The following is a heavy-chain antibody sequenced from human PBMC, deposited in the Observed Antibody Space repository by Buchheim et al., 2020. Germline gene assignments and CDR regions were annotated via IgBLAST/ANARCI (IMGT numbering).Heavy chain of an antibody. CDR1: GFTFSGSA. CDR2: IRSKANSYAT. V-gene: IGHV3-73*01. CDR3: TRPLDSSSLYYGMDV. J-gene: IGHJ6*02. Sequence: EVQLVESGGGLVQPGGSLKLSCAASGFTFSGSAMHWVRQASGKGLEWVGRIRSKANSYATAYAASVKGRFTISRDDSKNTAYLQMNSLKTEDTAVYYCTRPLDSSSLYYGMDVWGQGTT. D-gene: IGHD6-6*01.